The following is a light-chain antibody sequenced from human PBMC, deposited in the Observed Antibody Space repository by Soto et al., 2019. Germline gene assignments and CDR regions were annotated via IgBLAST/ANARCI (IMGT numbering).Light chain of an antibody. CDR2: KAS. V-gene: IGKV1-5*03. J-gene: IGKJ1*01. Sequence: DKRITQSPPPLSESRGGRVTITYRASQSISSYLNWYQQKPGKAPKLLIYKASSLESGVPSRFSGSGSGTEFTLTISSLQPDDFATYYCQQYNSYAPWAFGQGTKVDIK. CDR3: QQYNSYAPWA. CDR1: QSISSY.